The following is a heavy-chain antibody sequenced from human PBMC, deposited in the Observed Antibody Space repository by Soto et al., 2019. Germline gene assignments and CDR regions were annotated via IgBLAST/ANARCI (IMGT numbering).Heavy chain of an antibody. V-gene: IGHV3-30*03. CDR1: GFTFNSYG. Sequence: QVQLVESGGGVVQPGRSLRLSCAASGFTFNSYGMHWVRQGPGNGLEWVAFISYDSTKTYYADSVKGRFTISRDNSNSALYVQMNSLTGEDTAVYYCASTRIAWSDFHYSSLDVWGQGTTVTVSS. CDR3: ASTRIAWSDFHYSSLDV. CDR2: ISYDSTKT. J-gene: IGHJ6*02. D-gene: IGHD2-15*01.